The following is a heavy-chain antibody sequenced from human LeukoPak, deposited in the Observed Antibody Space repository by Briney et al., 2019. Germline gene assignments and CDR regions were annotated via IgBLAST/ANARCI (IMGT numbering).Heavy chain of an antibody. CDR1: GFTFSHRA. D-gene: IGHD3-10*01. J-gene: IGHJ4*02. CDR3: AKNMLPGVAAYDY. Sequence: SGGSLRLSCAASGFTFSHRAMSWVRQAPGKGLEWVSTVSDSGANTYYADSVKGRFTVSRDNSRNTLYLQMSSLRAEDTAIYYCAKNMLPGVAAYDYWGQGTLVTVSS. V-gene: IGHV3-23*01. CDR2: VSDSGANT.